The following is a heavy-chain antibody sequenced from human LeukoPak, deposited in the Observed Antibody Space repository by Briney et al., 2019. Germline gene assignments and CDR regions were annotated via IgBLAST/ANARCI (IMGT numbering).Heavy chain of an antibody. CDR2: MKSNNGHT. V-gene: IGHV1-8*01. J-gene: IGHJ6*02. CDR1: GYTFTSFD. Sequence: GASVKVSCKASGYTFTSFDFNWVRQATGQGLEWMGWMKSNNGHTGYAQKFQGRVTMTRNTSISTAYMELSSLRSEDTAVYYCARLYSGSMSSPYYYGMDVWGQGTTVTVSS. CDR3: ARLYSGSMSSPYYYGMDV. D-gene: IGHD3-10*01.